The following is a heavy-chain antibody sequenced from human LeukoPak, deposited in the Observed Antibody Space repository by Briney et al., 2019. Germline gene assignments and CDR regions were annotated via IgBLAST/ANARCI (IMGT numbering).Heavy chain of an antibody. D-gene: IGHD1-26*01. Sequence: RGASLKISCKGSGYSFTSYWIGWVRQMPGKGLEWWGIIYPGDSDTRYSPSFQGQVTISADKSISTSYLQWSSLKASDTAMYYCARFKGSYYFSFDYWGQGTLVTVSS. V-gene: IGHV5-51*01. J-gene: IGHJ4*02. CDR3: ARFKGSYYFSFDY. CDR2: IYPGDSDT. CDR1: GYSFTSYW.